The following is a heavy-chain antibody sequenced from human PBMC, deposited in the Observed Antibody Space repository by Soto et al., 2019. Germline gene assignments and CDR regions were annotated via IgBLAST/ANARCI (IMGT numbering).Heavy chain of an antibody. V-gene: IGHV4-31*03. Sequence: PSETLSLTCTVSGGSVSSGSYYWSWIRQHPGRGLEWIGYIYYTGNTYYNPSLKSRLAISVDTSKNQFSLKLTSVTAADTAVYYCARDPRRVDYHDHWGQGALDTVSS. CDR1: GGSVSSGSYY. J-gene: IGHJ4*02. D-gene: IGHD3-16*01. CDR3: ARDPRRVDYHDH. CDR2: IYYTGNT.